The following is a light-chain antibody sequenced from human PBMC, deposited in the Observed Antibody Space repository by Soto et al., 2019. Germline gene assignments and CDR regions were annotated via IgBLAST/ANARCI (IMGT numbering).Light chain of an antibody. V-gene: IGKV3-20*01. CDR3: QQYGSSRLT. Sequence: IVLTQSPGTLSLSPGERVTLSCRAIQSVSSSYLAWYQQKPGQAPRLLIYGASSRATGIPDRFSGSGSGTDFTLTISRLEPEDCAVYYCQQYGSSRLTFGGGTKVEIK. CDR2: GAS. J-gene: IGKJ4*01. CDR1: QSVSSSY.